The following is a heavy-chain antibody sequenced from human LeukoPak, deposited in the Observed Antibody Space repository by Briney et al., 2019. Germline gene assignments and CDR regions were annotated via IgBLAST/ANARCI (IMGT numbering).Heavy chain of an antibody. V-gene: IGHV1-8*01. CDR2: VNTNSGGT. CDR1: GYTFTNSD. J-gene: IGHJ4*02. Sequence: ASVKVSCKASGYTFTNSDIMWVRQATGQGLEWMGWVNTNSGGTGYAQKFQGRVSMTRDTSIGTAYMELSSLRSEDTAIYYCARGRGGTIIRGYLDSWGQGTLVSVSS. D-gene: IGHD3-10*01. CDR3: ARGRGGTIIRGYLDS.